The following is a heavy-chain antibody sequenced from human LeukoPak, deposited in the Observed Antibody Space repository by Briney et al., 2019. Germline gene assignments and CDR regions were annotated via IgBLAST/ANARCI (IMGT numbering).Heavy chain of an antibody. J-gene: IGHJ4*02. V-gene: IGHV3-9*01. CDR2: ISWNSGSI. CDR1: GFTFDDYA. CDR3: AKDTGSTVPDYFDY. D-gene: IGHD1-26*01. Sequence: HSGRSLRLSCAASGFTFDDYAMHWVRQAPGKGLEWVSGISWNSGSIGYADSVKGRFTISRDNAKNSLYPQMNSLRAEDTALYYCAKDTGSTVPDYFDYWGQGTLVTVSS.